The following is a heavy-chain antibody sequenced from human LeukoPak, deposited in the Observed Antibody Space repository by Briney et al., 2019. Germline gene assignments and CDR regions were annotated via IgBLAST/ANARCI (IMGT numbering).Heavy chain of an antibody. J-gene: IGHJ5*02. CDR1: GYTFNSHG. Sequence: ASVNVSCKASGYTFNSHGISWVRQAPGQGLEWMGWISAYNGDTNYAQKFQGRVTLTTDRTTSTAYLEVRSLRSDDTAVYYCARDPSNTSGWKTWFDPWGQGTLVTVSS. CDR2: ISAYNGDT. D-gene: IGHD6-19*01. V-gene: IGHV1-18*04. CDR3: ARDPSNTSGWKTWFDP.